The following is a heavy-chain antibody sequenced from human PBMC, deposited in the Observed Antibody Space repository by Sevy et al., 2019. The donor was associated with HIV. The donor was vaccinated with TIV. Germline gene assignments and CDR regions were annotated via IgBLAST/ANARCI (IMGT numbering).Heavy chain of an antibody. CDR1: GFTFSSYW. Sequence: GGSLRLSCAASGFTFSSYWMHWVRQAPGKGLVWVSRINSDGSSTSYADSVKGRFTISRDNAKNTLYLQMNSLRAEDTAVYYCARGLIAARPSVYYYYGMDVWGQGTTVTVSS. J-gene: IGHJ6*02. D-gene: IGHD6-6*01. CDR2: INSDGSST. CDR3: ARGLIAARPSVYYYYGMDV. V-gene: IGHV3-74*01.